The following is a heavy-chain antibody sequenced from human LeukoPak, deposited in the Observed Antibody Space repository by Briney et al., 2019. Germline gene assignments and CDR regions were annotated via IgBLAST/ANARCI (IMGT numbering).Heavy chain of an antibody. CDR3: ARDTTGDY. CDR1: GFTFDDYA. V-gene: IGHV3-9*01. D-gene: IGHD1-14*01. Sequence: GRSLRLSCAASGFTFDDYAMHWVRQAPGKGLEWVSGISWNSGSIGYADSVKGRFTISRDNAKNSLSLQMNSLRAEDTAVYYCARDTTGDYWGQGTLVTVSS. J-gene: IGHJ4*02. CDR2: ISWNSGSI.